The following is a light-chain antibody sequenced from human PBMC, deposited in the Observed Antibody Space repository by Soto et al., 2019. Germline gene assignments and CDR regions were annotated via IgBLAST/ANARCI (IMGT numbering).Light chain of an antibody. J-gene: IGLJ1*01. CDR3: SSYTSSSTLYV. V-gene: IGLV2-14*01. CDR2: DVS. CDR1: SSDVGGYNY. Sequence: QSVLTQPASVSGSPGHSITISCTGTSSDVGGYNYVSWYQQHPGKAPKLMIYDVSNRPSGVSNRFSGSKSGNTASLTTSGLQAEGEADYYCSSYTSSSTLYVFGTGTKVTVL.